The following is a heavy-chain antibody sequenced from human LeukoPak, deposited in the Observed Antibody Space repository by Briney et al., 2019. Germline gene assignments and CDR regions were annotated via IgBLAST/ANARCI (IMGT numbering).Heavy chain of an antibody. V-gene: IGHV3-33*06. CDR2: IWYDESNK. D-gene: IGHD3-22*01. CDR1: GFTFSRYG. CDR3: AKCYYHDSSGYCPFDY. Sequence: GGSLRLSCAASGFTFSRYGMHWVRQAPGKGLEWVAVIWYDESNKYYADSVKGRFTISRDNSKNTLYLQMNSLRAEDTAVYYCAKCYYHDSSGYCPFDYWGQGTLVTISS. J-gene: IGHJ4*02.